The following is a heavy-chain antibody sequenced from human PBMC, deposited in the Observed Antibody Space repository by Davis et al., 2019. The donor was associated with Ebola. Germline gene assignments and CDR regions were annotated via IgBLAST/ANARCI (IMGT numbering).Heavy chain of an antibody. Sequence: MPSETLSLTCSVSGDSISTSYYSWGWIRQPTGKGMEWIGQISHGGVTNYNPSLKSRLTISMDTSKNQFYLRLDSITAADTAVYYCARTSMTSISDLGLGYNYFAPWGQGTRVTVSS. J-gene: IGHJ5*02. CDR3: ARTSMTSISDLGLGYNYFAP. D-gene: IGHD2/OR15-2a*01. CDR1: GDSISTSYYS. V-gene: IGHV4-39*07. CDR2: ISHGGVT.